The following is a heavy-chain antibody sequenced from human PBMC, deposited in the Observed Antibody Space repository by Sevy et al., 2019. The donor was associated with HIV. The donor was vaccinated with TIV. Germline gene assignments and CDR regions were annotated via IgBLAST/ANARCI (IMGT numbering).Heavy chain of an antibody. CDR3: ARGLAALPGYYYGMDV. CDR2: ILYDSSNK. D-gene: IGHD6-6*01. CDR1: GFTFGSYG. V-gene: IGHV3-30*03. Sequence: GGSLRLSCAVSGFTFGSYGMHWVRQAPGKGLERVAVILYDSSNKYYGDSVKGRFTISRDNSKNTLYLQMNSLRTDDTAVYYCARGLAALPGYYYGMDVWGQGTTVTVSS. J-gene: IGHJ6*02.